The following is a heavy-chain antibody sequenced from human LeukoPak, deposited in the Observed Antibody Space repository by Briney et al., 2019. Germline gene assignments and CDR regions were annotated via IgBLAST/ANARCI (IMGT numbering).Heavy chain of an antibody. J-gene: IGHJ3*02. CDR1: GFSFSSYY. CDR2: INPDGSER. CDR3: ARSTGWLTTDAFDI. V-gene: IGHV3-7*03. D-gene: IGHD3-22*01. Sequence: GSLLLSCAASGFSFSSYYMSWVRQAPGKGLEWVALINPDGSERYYVDSVKGRFTISRDNAKNSLYLQMNSLRAEDTAVYYCARSTGWLTTDAFDIWGQGTMVTVSS.